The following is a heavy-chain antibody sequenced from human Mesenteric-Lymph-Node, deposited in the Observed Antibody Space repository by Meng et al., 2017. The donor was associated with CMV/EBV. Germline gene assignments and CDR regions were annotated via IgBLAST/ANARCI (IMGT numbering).Heavy chain of an antibody. J-gene: IGHJ4*02. V-gene: IGHV3-30-3*01. CDR1: GFTFSGYA. D-gene: IGHD6-13*01. CDR2: ISYDGTIK. CDR3: TKETVSAVGTGSSLDY. Sequence: LSLTCAASGFTFSGYAMHWVRQAPGKGLEWLTVISYDGTIKYYADSVKGRFTISRDNSKNTLYLQMNSLRTEDTAIYYCTKETVSAVGTGSSLDYWGQGALVTVSS.